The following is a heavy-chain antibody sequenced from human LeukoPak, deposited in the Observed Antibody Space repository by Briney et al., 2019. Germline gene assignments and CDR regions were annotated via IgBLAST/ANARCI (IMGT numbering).Heavy chain of an antibody. CDR3: ARDGQNWFDP. CDR2: INPNSGGT. V-gene: IGHV1-2*02. CDR1: GGTFSSYA. Sequence: ASVKVSCKASGGTFSSYAISWVRQARGQGLEWMGWINPNSGGTNYAQKFQGRVTMTRDTSISTAYMELSRLRSDDTAVYYCARDGQNWFDPWGQGTLVTVSS. J-gene: IGHJ5*02.